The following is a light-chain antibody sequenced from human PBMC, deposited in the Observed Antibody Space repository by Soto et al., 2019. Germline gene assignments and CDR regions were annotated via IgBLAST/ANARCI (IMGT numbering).Light chain of an antibody. CDR3: QRCDNARRIT. CDR2: AAS. V-gene: IGKV1-27*01. CDR1: QGIRNY. Sequence: EIQMNQSPSSLSASLGDTVTITCRASQGIRNYLAWYQQKPGKAPKLLIYAASTLQSGVPSRFSGSGSGTDFTLTIRSLQTEDVATYYCQRCDNARRITFGQGTRLEVK. J-gene: IGKJ5*01.